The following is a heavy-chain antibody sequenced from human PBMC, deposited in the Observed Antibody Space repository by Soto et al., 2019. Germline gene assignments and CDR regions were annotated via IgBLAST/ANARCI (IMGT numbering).Heavy chain of an antibody. V-gene: IGHV4-39*01. CDR2: ISYRGST. CDR1: GGSISSSTYY. CDR3: ARITIFGVIIDALDYYYGLDV. Sequence: PSETLSLTCTVSGGSISSSTYYWGWIRQPPGMGLEWIGSISYRGSTYYNPSLKSRVTISVDTSKKQFSLKLSSVTAADTAMYYCARITIFGVIIDALDYYYGLDVWGQGTTVTV. J-gene: IGHJ6*02. D-gene: IGHD3-3*01.